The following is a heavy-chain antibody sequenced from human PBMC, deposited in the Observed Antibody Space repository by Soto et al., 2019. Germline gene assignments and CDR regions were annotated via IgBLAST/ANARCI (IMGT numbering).Heavy chain of an antibody. D-gene: IGHD1-1*01. Sequence: QVQLVESGGGVVQPGASLRLSCAASGFTFTSHGFHWVRQAPGKGLEWVATIWYDGSKELYADSVKGRFTISRDNPKNTLFLHMNNLRAEDTAVYHCARDIERSYLDCWGQGTLVTVSS. CDR3: ARDIERSYLDC. J-gene: IGHJ4*02. CDR2: IWYDGSKE. CDR1: GFTFTSHG. V-gene: IGHV3-33*01.